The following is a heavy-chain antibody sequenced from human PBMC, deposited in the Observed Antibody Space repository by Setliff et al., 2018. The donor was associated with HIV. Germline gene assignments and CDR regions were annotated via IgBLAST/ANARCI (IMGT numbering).Heavy chain of an antibody. CDR1: GYIFTNYW. CDR3: ARQGYSYGYPDAFDI. V-gene: IGHV5-51*01. CDR2: VYPGDSET. D-gene: IGHD5-18*01. J-gene: IGHJ3*02. Sequence: GESLKISCKASGYIFTNYWIGWVRQMPGKGLEWIGVVYPGDSETRYSPSFQGQVTISADKSISTAYLQWSSLKASDTAMYFCARQGYSYGYPDAFDIWGQGTMVTVSS.